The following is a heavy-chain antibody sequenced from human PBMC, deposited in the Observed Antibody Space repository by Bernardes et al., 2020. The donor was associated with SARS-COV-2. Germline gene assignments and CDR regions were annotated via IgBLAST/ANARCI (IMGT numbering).Heavy chain of an antibody. V-gene: IGHV3-30*04. Sequence: GGSLRLSCAASGASASTFSTHAFPWVRQVPGKGLAWVTVISYDVGQRYYIDSVKGRFTISRDNSKKTLYLQMNSLRGDDTGTYYCARDRLAAVVAARFYYSLDVWGQGTTVTVSS. CDR1: GASASTFSTHA. CDR3: ARDRLAAVVAARFYYSLDV. CDR2: ISYDVGQR. J-gene: IGHJ6*02. D-gene: IGHD2-15*01.